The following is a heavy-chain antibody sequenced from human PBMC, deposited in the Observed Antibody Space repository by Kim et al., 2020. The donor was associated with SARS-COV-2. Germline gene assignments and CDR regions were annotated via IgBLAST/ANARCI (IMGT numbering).Heavy chain of an antibody. V-gene: IGHV5-51*01. J-gene: IGHJ4*02. CDR1: GYSFTSYW. Sequence: GESLKISCKGSGYSFTSYWIGWVRQMPGKGLEWMGIIYPGDSDTRYSPSFQGQVTISADKSISTAYLQWSSLKASDTAMYYCARRGYCGGDCYSVDYWGQGTLVTVSS. D-gene: IGHD2-21*02. CDR2: IYPGDSDT. CDR3: ARRGYCGGDCYSVDY.